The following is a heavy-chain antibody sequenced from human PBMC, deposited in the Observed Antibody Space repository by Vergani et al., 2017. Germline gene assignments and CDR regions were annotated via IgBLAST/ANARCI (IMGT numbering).Heavy chain of an antibody. CDR3: GLWFGDGWVRG. CDR2: IYYSGST. Sequence: QVQLQESGPGLVKPSETLSLTCTVSGGSISSYYWSWIRQPPGKGLEWIGYIYYSGSTNYNPSLKSRVTISVDTSKNQFSRKLRSVTAADTAVYYCGLWFGDGWVRGWGQVTLVTVSS. V-gene: IGHV4-59*01. CDR1: GGSISSYY. D-gene: IGHD3-10*01. J-gene: IGHJ4*02.